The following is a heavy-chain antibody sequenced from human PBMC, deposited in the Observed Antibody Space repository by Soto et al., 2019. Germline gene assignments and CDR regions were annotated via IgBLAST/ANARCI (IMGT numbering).Heavy chain of an antibody. D-gene: IGHD6-19*01. CDR3: ARCTVDTIVTSGWCHYLDP. CDR1: GFTFSSSA. J-gene: IGHJ5*02. V-gene: IGHV3-23*01. Sequence: GGSLRLSCAASGFTFSSSAMSWARQAPGKGLEWVLAVSGSGGTTYYADSVRGRFTISRDNSKNTLYLQMNSLRAEDTAIYFCARCTVDTIVTSGWCHYLDPWGQGTLVTVPQ. CDR2: VSGSGGTT.